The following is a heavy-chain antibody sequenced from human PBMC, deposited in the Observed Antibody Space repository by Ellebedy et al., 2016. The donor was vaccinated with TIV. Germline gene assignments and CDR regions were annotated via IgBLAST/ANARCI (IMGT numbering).Heavy chain of an antibody. CDR1: GGSISGFNW. J-gene: IGHJ3*01. D-gene: IGHD6-19*01. CDR2: IYENGST. CDR3: ARVDTSGRSRAAFDL. Sequence: SETLSLXCAASGGSISGFNWWSWVRQSPGKGLEWIAEIYENGSTDYNPALKSRVSISLDKSKNQFSLTLTSVTAADTAMYYCARVDTSGRSRAAFDLWGQGTMVTVSA. V-gene: IGHV4-4*02.